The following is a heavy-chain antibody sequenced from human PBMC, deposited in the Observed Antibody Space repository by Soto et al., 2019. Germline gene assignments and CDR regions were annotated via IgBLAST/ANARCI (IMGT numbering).Heavy chain of an antibody. J-gene: IGHJ4*01. Sequence: ASVKVSCKASGYLFISYGISWVRQAPGQGLEWMGRISAYNGNTNYAQNLQGRVTMTTDSSTSTAYMELRSLRSDDTAVYYCARDLDGSGSYYTDYWGPGTLVTVSS. CDR3: ARDLDGSGSYYTDY. CDR1: GYLFISYG. D-gene: IGHD3-10*01. CDR2: ISAYNGNT. V-gene: IGHV1-18*01.